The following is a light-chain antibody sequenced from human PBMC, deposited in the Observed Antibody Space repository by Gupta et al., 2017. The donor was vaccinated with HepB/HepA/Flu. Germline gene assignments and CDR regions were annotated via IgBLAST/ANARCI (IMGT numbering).Light chain of an antibody. CDR1: QSITKY. CDR2: GAS. J-gene: IGKJ2*02. Sequence: DIQMTQSPPSLSASVGDRVTITCRASQSITKYLNWYQQKPGKAPKLLIYGASTLHSGVPSRFSGSGSGTDFTLTISSLQPEDFSTYYCQQRDSPPCIFGQGTKMEIK. CDR3: QQRDSPPCI. V-gene: IGKV1-39*01.